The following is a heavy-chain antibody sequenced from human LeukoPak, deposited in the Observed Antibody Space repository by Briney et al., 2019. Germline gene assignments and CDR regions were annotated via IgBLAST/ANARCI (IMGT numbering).Heavy chain of an antibody. Sequence: PGGSLRLSCAASGFTFSSYEMNWVRQAPGKGLEWVSYISSSSSTIYYADSVKGRFTISRDNAKNSLYLQMNSLRAEDTAVYYCARESGSSWYYGSGSRNWFDPWGQGTLVTVSS. D-gene: IGHD3-10*01. CDR1: GFTFSSYE. CDR3: ARESGSSWYYGSGSRNWFDP. CDR2: ISSSSSTI. V-gene: IGHV3-48*01. J-gene: IGHJ5*02.